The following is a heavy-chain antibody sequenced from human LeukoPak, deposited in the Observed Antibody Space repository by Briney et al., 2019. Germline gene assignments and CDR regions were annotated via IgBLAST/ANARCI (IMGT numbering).Heavy chain of an antibody. CDR2: IYYSGST. Sequence: SETLSLTCSVSGYSINSGYYWGWIRQPPGKGLEWIGYIYYSGSTNYNPSLKSRVTISVDTSKNQFSLKLSSVTAADTAVYYCARVGCSGGSCYGTRWFDPWGQGTLVTVSS. J-gene: IGHJ5*02. D-gene: IGHD2-15*01. CDR1: GYSINSGYY. V-gene: IGHV4-38-2*02. CDR3: ARVGCSGGSCYGTRWFDP.